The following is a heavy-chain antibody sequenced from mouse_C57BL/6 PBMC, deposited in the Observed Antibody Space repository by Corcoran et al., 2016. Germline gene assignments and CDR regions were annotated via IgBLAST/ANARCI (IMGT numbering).Heavy chain of an antibody. V-gene: IGHV3-6*01. CDR3: AREDYGSYYFDY. Sequence: DVQLQESGPGLVKPSQSLSLTCSVTGYSITSGYYWNWIRQFPGNKLEWMGYISYDGSNNYNPSLKNRISITRDTSKNQFFLKLNSVTTEDTATYYGAREDYGSYYFDYWGQGTTLTVSS. CDR2: ISYDGSN. CDR1: GYSITSGYY. J-gene: IGHJ2*01. D-gene: IGHD1-1*01.